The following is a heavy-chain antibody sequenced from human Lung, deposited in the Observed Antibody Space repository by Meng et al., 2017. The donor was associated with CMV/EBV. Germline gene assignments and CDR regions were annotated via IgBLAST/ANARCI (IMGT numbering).Heavy chain of an antibody. CDR1: GYTFTGYY. V-gene: IGHV1-2*02. CDR2: INPNSGGT. CDR3: VRNRAGLHTEGNDY. D-gene: IGHD5-24*01. J-gene: IGHJ4*02. Sequence: ASVXVSCKASGYTFTGYYMHWVRQAPGQGLEWMGWINPNSGGTNYAQKFQGRVTMTRETSISTAYMELSRLRSDDTAVYYCVRNRAGLHTEGNDYWGQGTLVTVSS.